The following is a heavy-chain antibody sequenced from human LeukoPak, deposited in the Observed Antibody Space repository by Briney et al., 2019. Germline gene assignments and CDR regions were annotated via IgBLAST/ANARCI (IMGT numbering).Heavy chain of an antibody. CDR1: GFTFRSYA. CDR3: ATNYADYVNWFDP. V-gene: IGHV3-23*01. J-gene: IGHJ5*02. D-gene: IGHD4-17*01. Sequence: PAESLRLSCAASGFTFRSYAMSWVRQAPGQGLQWDSSISASGSSTLYADSVKGRFTIYRDNSKTTLSLQMNNLRPEDTAIYYCATNYADYVNWFDPWGQGTLVTVSS. CDR2: ISASGSST.